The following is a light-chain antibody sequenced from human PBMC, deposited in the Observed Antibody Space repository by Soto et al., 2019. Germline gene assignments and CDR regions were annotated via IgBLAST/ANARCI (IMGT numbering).Light chain of an antibody. CDR1: QSISSY. V-gene: IGKV1-39*01. J-gene: IGKJ1*01. CDR3: QQSYSTPRT. Sequence: DIQMTQSPSSLSASVGDRVTITCRASQSISSYFNWYQQKPGKAPKLLIYAASSLQSGVPSRFSGSGSGTDLTLTISSLQPEDFATYYCQQSYSTPRTFGQGTKVEIK. CDR2: AAS.